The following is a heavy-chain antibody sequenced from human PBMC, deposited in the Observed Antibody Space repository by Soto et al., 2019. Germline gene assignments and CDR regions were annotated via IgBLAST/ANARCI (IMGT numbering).Heavy chain of an antibody. D-gene: IGHD3-10*01. Sequence: PGGSLRLSCAASGFTFSSYSMNWVRQAPGNGLEWVSYISSSSSTIYYADSVKGRFTISRDNAKNSLYLQMNSLRDEDTAVYYCARDEVAYYGSGSYYNHYYYGMDVWGQGTTVTV. CDR2: ISSSSSTI. V-gene: IGHV3-48*02. CDR3: ARDEVAYYGSGSYYNHYYYGMDV. J-gene: IGHJ6*02. CDR1: GFTFSSYS.